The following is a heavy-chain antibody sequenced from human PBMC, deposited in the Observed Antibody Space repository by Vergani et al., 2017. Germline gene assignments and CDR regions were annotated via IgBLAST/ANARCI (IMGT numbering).Heavy chain of an antibody. Sequence: QLQLQESGPGLVKPSETLSLTCTVSGGSISSSSYYWGWIRQPPGKGLEWIGSIYYSGSTYYNPSLKSRVTISVDTSKNQFSLKLSSVTAADTAVYYCARQPGIAAAEYDFDYWGQGTLVTVSS. CDR3: ARQPGIAAAEYDFDY. V-gene: IGHV4-39*01. D-gene: IGHD6-13*01. J-gene: IGHJ4*02. CDR2: IYYSGST. CDR1: GGSISSSSYY.